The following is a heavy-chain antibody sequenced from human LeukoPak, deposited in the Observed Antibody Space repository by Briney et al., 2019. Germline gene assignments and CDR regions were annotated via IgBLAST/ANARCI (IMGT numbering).Heavy chain of an antibody. V-gene: IGHV4-34*01. CDR1: GGSFSGYY. CDR2: INHSGGT. D-gene: IGHD3-22*01. J-gene: IGHJ4*02. Sequence: PSETLSLTCAVYGGSFSGYYWSWIRQPPGKRLEWIGEINHSGGTNHNPSLKSRVTISVDTSKNQFSLKLSSVTAADTAVYYCARGRSDSSGYYYDYWGQGTLVTVSS. CDR3: ARGRSDSSGYYYDY.